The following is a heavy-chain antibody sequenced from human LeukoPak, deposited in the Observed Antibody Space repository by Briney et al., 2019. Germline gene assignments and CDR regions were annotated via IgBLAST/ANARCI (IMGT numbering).Heavy chain of an antibody. CDR1: GYTFTGYY. J-gene: IGHJ4*02. D-gene: IGHD3-10*01. CDR2: ISAYNGNT. V-gene: IGHV1-18*04. CDR3: AXXXXXXXXITMVRVLGDY. Sequence: EASVKVSCKSSGYTFTGYYMHWVRQAPGQGLEWMGWISAYNGNTNYAQKLQGRVTMTTDTSTSTAYMELRSLSSDDTAVYYCAXXXXXXXXITMVRVLGDYWGQGTLVTVSS.